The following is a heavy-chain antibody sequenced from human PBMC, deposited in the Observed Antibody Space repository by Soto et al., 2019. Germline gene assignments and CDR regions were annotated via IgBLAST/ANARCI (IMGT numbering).Heavy chain of an antibody. V-gene: IGHV1-69*01. CDR2: IIPIFGTA. D-gene: IGHD3-10*01. J-gene: IGHJ6*02. CDR3: ARGTNYYGSGSYLHFGGYYYGMDV. CDR1: GGTFSSYA. Sequence: QVQLVQSGAEVKKPGFSVKVSCKASGGTFSSYAISWVRQAPGQGLEWMGGIIPIFGTANYAQKFQGRVTITADESTSTAYMELSSLRSEDTAVYYCARGTNYYGSGSYLHFGGYYYGMDVWGQGTTVTVSS.